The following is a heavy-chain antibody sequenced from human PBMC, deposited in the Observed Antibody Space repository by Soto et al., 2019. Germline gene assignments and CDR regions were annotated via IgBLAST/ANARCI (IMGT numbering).Heavy chain of an antibody. Sequence: SETLSLTCTVSGGSISSGGYYWSWIRQHPGKGLEWIGYIYYGGSTYYNPSLESRATISGDTSKNQFSLKLSSVTAADTAVYYCARGGYYYENSGQNAYDYWGQGILVTVS. CDR2: IYYGGST. D-gene: IGHD3-22*01. CDR3: ARGGYYYENSGQNAYDY. J-gene: IGHJ4*01. CDR1: GGSISSGGYY. V-gene: IGHV4-31*03.